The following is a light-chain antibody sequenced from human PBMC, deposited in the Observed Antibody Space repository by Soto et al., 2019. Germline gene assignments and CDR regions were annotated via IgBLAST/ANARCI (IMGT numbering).Light chain of an antibody. CDR1: QSISSW. J-gene: IGKJ4*01. CDR3: QQYDIYPLS. V-gene: IGKV1-5*01. CDR2: DAS. Sequence: DIQMTQSPSTLSASVGDRVTITCRASQSISSWLAWYQQKPGKAPKLLIYDASSLESGVPSRFSGSGSGTEFTLTSSSLQPDDFATYYCQQYDIYPLSFGGGTKVDI.